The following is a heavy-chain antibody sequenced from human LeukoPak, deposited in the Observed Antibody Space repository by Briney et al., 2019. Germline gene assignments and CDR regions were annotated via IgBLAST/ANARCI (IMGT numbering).Heavy chain of an antibody. J-gene: IGHJ5*02. Sequence: GGSLGLSCAASGFTVSSNYMSWVRQAPGKGLEWVSVIYSGGSTYYADSVKGRFTISRDNSKNTLYLQMNSLRAEDTAVYYCARGHRLRPFDPWGQGTLVTVSS. CDR2: IYSGGST. D-gene: IGHD2-15*01. V-gene: IGHV3-53*01. CDR3: ARGHRLRPFDP. CDR1: GFTVSSNY.